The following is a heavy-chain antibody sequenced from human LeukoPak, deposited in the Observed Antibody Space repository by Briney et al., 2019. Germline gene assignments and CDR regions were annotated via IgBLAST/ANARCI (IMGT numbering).Heavy chain of an antibody. V-gene: IGHV3-11*01. CDR3: ASGGRAYNF. CDR2: ISSNGNII. D-gene: IGHD1-14*01. CDR1: GTSFSDFY. Sequence: GGSLRLSCAASGTSFSDFYMSWMRQAPGKGLEWISFISSNGNIIHYADSAKGRFTISRDNAKNPLYLHMDSLRVEDTATYYCASGGRAYNFWGPGTAVTVSS. J-gene: IGHJ4*02.